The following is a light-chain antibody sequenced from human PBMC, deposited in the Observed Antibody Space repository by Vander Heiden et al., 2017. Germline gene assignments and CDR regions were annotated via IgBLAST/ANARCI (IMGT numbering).Light chain of an antibody. CDR2: GAS. CDR1: QSVSSSS. J-gene: IGKJ2*01. Sequence: EIVLTQSPGTLSLSPGERATLSCRASQSVSSSSLAWYQQRPGQAPRLLIYGASSRATGIPDRFSGSGSGTDFTLTISRREPEDFAVYYCQQYGNSPPYTFGQGTKLEIK. V-gene: IGKV3-20*01. CDR3: QQYGNSPPYT.